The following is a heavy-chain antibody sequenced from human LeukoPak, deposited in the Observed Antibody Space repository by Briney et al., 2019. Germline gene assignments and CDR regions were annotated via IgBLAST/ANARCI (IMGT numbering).Heavy chain of an antibody. Sequence: PPETLSLTCAVYGGSFSGYYWSWIRQPPGKGLEWIGVINHSGSTNYNPSLKSRVTISVDTSKNQFSLKLSSVTAADTAVYYCARGAMYYDILTGYRGTIDYWGQGTLVTVSS. CDR1: GGSFSGYY. J-gene: IGHJ4*02. CDR2: INHSGST. V-gene: IGHV4-34*01. D-gene: IGHD3-9*01. CDR3: ARGAMYYDILTGYRGTIDY.